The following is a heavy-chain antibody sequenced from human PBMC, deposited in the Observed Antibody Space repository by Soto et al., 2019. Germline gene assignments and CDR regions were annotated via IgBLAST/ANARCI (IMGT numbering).Heavy chain of an antibody. D-gene: IGHD2-8*01. CDR3: ARVEGTRTTNFYHYMDV. V-gene: IGHV1-69*02. Sequence: VQLVQSGAEVKRPGSSVKVSCKAPVGTFSDYNIAWVRQARGQGLEWMGRIIPKLGITNYAHKFQDRVRITADKATSTAYMELTSLRHEDTAVYSCARVEGTRTTNFYHYMDVWGEGTSVTVS. J-gene: IGHJ6*03. CDR1: VGTFSDYN. CDR2: IIPKLGIT.